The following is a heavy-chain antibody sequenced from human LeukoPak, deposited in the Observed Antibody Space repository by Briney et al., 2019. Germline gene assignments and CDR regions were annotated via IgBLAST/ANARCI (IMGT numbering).Heavy chain of an antibody. D-gene: IGHD3-3*02. Sequence: PGGSLRLSCAASGFTFSSYVMSWVRQAPGKGLEWVSAISDSGGAIYYADSVKGRFTMSRDNSKNSLFLHMNSLRAEDTAVYYCARIGSAAFTDYWGQGTLVTVSS. CDR1: GFTFSSYV. J-gene: IGHJ4*02. V-gene: IGHV3-23*01. CDR2: ISDSGGAI. CDR3: ARIGSAAFTDY.